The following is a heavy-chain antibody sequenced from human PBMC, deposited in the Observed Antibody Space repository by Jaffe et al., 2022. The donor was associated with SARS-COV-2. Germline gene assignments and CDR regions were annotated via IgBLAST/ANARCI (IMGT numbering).Heavy chain of an antibody. CDR3: SGGSSNYYYGMDV. CDR1: GFTFSNYW. CDR2: ISIDGKTT. Sequence: EVQLVESGGGLVQPGGSLRLSCAASGFTFSNYWMHWVRQAPGKGLVWVSRISIDGKTTNYADSVKGRFTVSRDNAKNTLFLQMSSLRAEDTAVYYCSGGSSNYYYGMDVWGQGTTVTVSS. V-gene: IGHV3-74*01. J-gene: IGHJ6*02.